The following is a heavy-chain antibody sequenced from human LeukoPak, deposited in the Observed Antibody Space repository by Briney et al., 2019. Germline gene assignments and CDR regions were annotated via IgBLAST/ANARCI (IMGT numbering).Heavy chain of an antibody. J-gene: IGHJ4*02. CDR1: SYSISSGYY. D-gene: IGHD6-25*01. CDR3: ARVNSRLSYFDY. Sequence: SETLSLTCTVSSYSISSGYYWGWIRQPPGKGLEWIGSIYHSGNTYYNPSLKSRLTISLDTSKNQFSLKLRSVTAADTAVYYCARVNSRLSYFDYWGQGTLVTDSS. CDR2: IYHSGNT. V-gene: IGHV4-38-2*02.